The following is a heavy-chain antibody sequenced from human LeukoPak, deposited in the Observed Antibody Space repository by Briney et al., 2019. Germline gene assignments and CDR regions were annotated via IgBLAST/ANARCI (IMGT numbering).Heavy chain of an antibody. CDR3: ARVGYYDSSGYHDY. V-gene: IGHV3-66*02. D-gene: IGHD3-22*01. CDR1: GFTVSSNY. Sequence: GGSLRLSCAASGFTVSSNYMSWVRQAPGKGLEWVSVIYSGGSTYYADSVKGRFTISRDNSKNTLYLQMNSLRAEDTAVYYCARVGYYDSSGYHDYWGQGILVTVSS. CDR2: IYSGGST. J-gene: IGHJ4*02.